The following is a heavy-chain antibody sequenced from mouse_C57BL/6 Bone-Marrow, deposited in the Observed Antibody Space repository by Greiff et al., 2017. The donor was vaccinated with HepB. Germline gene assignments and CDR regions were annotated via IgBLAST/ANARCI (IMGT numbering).Heavy chain of an antibody. CDR2: IYPRSGNT. J-gene: IGHJ2*01. Sequence: QVQLKQSGAELARPGASVKLSCKASGYTFTSYGISWVKQRTGQGLEWIGEIYPRSGNTYYNEKFKGKATLTADKSSSTAYMEIRSLTSEDSAVYFCARGIDGYYFDYWGQGTTLTVSS. CDR1: GYTFTSYG. V-gene: IGHV1-81*01. CDR3: ARGIDGYYFDY. D-gene: IGHD2-3*01.